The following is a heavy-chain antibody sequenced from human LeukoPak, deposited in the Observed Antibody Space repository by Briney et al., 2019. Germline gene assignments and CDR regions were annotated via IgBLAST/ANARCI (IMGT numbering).Heavy chain of an antibody. CDR3: ARGGATYYDFWSGYYSLYMDV. J-gene: IGHJ6*03. CDR2: IYYSGST. CDR1: GGSISSYY. V-gene: IGHV4-59*01. Sequence: PSETLSLTCTVSGGSISSYYWSWIRQPPGKGLEWIGYIYYSGSTNYNPSLKSRVTISVDTSKNQFSLKLSSVTAADTAVYYCARGGATYYDFWSGYYSLYMDVWGKGTTVTVSS. D-gene: IGHD3-3*01.